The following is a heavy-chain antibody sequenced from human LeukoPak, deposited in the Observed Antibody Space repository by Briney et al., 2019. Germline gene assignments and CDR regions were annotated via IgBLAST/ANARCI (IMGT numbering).Heavy chain of an antibody. CDR1: GFTVITND. J-gene: IGHJ4*02. V-gene: IGHV3-53*01. D-gene: IGHD1-14*01. CDR2: LYSDGNT. Sequence: GRSLRLSCAASGFTVITNDMTCVRQAPGKGREWGSVLYSDGNTKYADSVQGRFTISRDNSKNTLYLEMNSMSPDDAAVYYCARGVEPLAANTLAYWGQGTLVTVSS. CDR3: ARGVEPLAANTLAY.